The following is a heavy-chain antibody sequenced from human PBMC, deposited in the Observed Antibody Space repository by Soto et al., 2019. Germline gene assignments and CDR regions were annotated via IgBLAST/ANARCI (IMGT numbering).Heavy chain of an antibody. V-gene: IGHV5-51*01. CDR1: GYSFTNYW. CDR3: ARHSVATTPYGMDF. CDR2: IYPGDSDT. Sequence: PGESLKISCKGSGYSFTNYWIGWVRQRPGKGLEWMGIIYPGDSDTRYSPSFQGQVTISADKSISTAYLQWSSLKASDTAMYYCARHSVATTPYGMDFWGQGTTVPVAS. D-gene: IGHD5-12*01. J-gene: IGHJ6*02.